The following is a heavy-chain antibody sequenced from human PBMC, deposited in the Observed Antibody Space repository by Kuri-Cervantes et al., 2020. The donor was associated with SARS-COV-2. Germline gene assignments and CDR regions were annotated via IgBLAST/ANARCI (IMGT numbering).Heavy chain of an antibody. CDR2: IYYSGST. V-gene: IGHV4-39*01. D-gene: IGHD6-19*01. CDR1: GGSISSSSYY. Sequence: SETLSLTCTVSGGSISSSSYYWGWIRQPPGKGLEWIGSIYYSGSTYYNPSLKSRVTISVDTSKNQFSLKLSSVTAADTAVYYCARTNKQWRGYFDYWGQGTLGTGAS. CDR3: ARTNKQWRGYFDY. J-gene: IGHJ4*02.